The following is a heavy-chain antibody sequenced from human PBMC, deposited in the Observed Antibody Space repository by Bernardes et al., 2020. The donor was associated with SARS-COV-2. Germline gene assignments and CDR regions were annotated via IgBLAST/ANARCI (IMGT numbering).Heavy chain of an antibody. Sequence: ASVKVSCKTSGYTFSKFYMHWVRQAPGQGLEWMGWVTPNTGGTNYAQKFQGRVTMTRDTSISTAYMELRMLTSDDTAIYYCARPSTHDGSGYYALDFDHWAREPWSPSPQ. CDR1: GYTFSKFY. CDR3: ARPSTHDGSGYYALDFDH. CDR2: VTPNTGGT. V-gene: IGHV1-2*02. D-gene: IGHD3-22*01. J-gene: IGHJ4*02.